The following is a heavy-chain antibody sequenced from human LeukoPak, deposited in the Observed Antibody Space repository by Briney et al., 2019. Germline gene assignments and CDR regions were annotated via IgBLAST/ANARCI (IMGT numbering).Heavy chain of an antibody. CDR1: GFTFSSYS. D-gene: IGHD3-22*01. J-gene: IGHJ4*02. Sequence: GGSLRLSCAASGFTFSSYSMNWVRQAPGKGLEWVSSISSSSSYIYYADSVKGRFTISRDNSKNTLSLQMNSLRVEDTAIYYCTRSGYRHPYHFDSWGQGTLVTVSS. CDR3: TRSGYRHPYHFDS. V-gene: IGHV3-21*04. CDR2: ISSSSSYI.